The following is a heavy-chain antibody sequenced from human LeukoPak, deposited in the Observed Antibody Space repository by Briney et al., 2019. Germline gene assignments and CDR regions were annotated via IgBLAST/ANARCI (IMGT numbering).Heavy chain of an antibody. V-gene: IGHV3-21*01. J-gene: IGHJ3*02. CDR1: GFTFSSYS. Sequence: GGSLRLSCAASGFTFSSYSMNWVRQAPGKGLEWVSSIDPSSNYIYYADSMRGRFAVSRDNAMNSVYLQMNSLRAEDTAVYYCARVHCGGGACYHRNHAFEIWGQGTMVTVSS. CDR3: ARVHCGGGACYHRNHAFEI. D-gene: IGHD2-21*02. CDR2: IDPSSNYI.